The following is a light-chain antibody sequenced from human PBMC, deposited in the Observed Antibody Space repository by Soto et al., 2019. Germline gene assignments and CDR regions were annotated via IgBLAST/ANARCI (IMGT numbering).Light chain of an antibody. V-gene: IGKV3-15*01. CDR3: QQYDEWPPI. CDR2: DAF. J-gene: IGKJ4*01. CDR1: QNVKTR. Sequence: EKVMTQSPATLSVSPGERATLSCRASQNVKTRLAWYQQKPGQAPRLLIFDAFTRATGIPARFSGSASGTDFTLTISSLQSEDSAVYYCQQYDEWPPILGAGTKVDIK.